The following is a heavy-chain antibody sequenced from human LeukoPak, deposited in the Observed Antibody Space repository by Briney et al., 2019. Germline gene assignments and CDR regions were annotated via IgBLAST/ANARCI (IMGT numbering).Heavy chain of an antibody. CDR3: ATYSGSYAYYGS. D-gene: IGHD1-26*01. Sequence: SETLSLTCTVSGGSISSFYWSWIRQPPGKGLEWIGSIYHSGSTYYNPSLKSRVTISVDTSKNQFSLKLTSVTAADTAVYYCATYSGSYAYYGSWGQGTLVTVSS. V-gene: IGHV4-39*07. CDR2: IYHSGST. J-gene: IGHJ4*02. CDR1: GGSISSFY.